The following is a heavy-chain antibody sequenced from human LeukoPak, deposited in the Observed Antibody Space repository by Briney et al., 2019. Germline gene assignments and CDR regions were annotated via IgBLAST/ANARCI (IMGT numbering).Heavy chain of an antibody. CDR3: TTDPDDLAPPLGSTEGEVGG. V-gene: IGHV3-15*01. Sequence: PGGSLRLSCVASGITFSSYSMNWVRQAPGKGLEWVGRIKSKTDGGTTDYAAPVKGRFTISRDDSKNTLYLQMNSLKTEDTAVYYCTTDPDDLAPPLGSTEGEVGGWGQGTLVTVSS. CDR2: IKSKTDGGTT. D-gene: IGHD1-14*01. CDR1: GITFSSYS. J-gene: IGHJ4*02.